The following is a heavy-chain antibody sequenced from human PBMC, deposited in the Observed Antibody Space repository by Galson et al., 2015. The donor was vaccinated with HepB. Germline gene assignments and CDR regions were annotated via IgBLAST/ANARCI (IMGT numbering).Heavy chain of an antibody. CDR1: GLTFTSYA. V-gene: IGHV3-23*01. Sequence: SLRLSCAASGLTFTSYAMSLVRQAPGKGLEWVSGIIGSGGSTYYADSVEGRFTISRDNSKNTLFLQMNNVRAEDTAVYYCAKRRGRMFQFSNHYSYYAMDVWGQGTTVTVSS. CDR3: AKRRGRMFQFSNHYSYYAMDV. J-gene: IGHJ6*02. CDR2: IIGSGGST. D-gene: IGHD3-10*02.